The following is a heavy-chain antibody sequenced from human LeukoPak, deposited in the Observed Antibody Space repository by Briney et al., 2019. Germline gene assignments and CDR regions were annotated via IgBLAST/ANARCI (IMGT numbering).Heavy chain of an antibody. CDR1: GFTFDDYA. J-gene: IGHJ4*02. D-gene: IGHD4-17*01. CDR3: AKDYGDYVTLDY. V-gene: IGHV3-9*01. CDR2: ISWNSGSI. Sequence: GGSLRLSCAASGFTFDDYAMHWVRHAPGKGLEWVSGISWNSGSIGYADSVKGRFTISRDNAKNSLYLQMNSLRAEDTALYYCAKDYGDYVTLDYWGQGTLVTVSS.